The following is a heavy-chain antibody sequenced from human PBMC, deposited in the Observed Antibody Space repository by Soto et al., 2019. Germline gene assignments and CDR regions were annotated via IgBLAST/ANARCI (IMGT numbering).Heavy chain of an antibody. CDR2: ISFSGDST. CDR1: GFTFSSYA. Sequence: EVLLLESGGGFVQPGGSLRLSCAASGFTFSSYAMNWVRQAPGKGLEWVSSISFSGDSTYYADSVKGRFTISRDTSKYTLFLQMNSLRAEDTAVYYCAGEYYGSGIYYYGMDVWGQGTTVTVSS. J-gene: IGHJ6*02. D-gene: IGHD3-10*01. CDR3: AGEYYGSGIYYYGMDV. V-gene: IGHV3-23*01.